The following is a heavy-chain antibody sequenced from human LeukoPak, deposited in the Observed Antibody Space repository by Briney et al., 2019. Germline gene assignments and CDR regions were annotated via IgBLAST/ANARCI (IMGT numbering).Heavy chain of an antibody. D-gene: IGHD5-24*01. V-gene: IGHV3-23*01. Sequence: GGSLRLSCAASGFTFSNYSMSWVRQAPGKGLEWVSAIGGSGAHTYYADSVKGRFTISRDNSKTTLYLQMNSLRAEDTAVYYCAKVTDGSTTYWGQGTLVTVSS. CDR2: IGGSGAHT. CDR3: AKVTDGSTTY. CDR1: GFTFSNYS. J-gene: IGHJ4*02.